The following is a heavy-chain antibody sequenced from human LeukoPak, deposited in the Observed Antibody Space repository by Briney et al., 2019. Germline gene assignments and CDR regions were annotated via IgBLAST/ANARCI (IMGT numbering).Heavy chain of an antibody. Sequence: ASVKVSCKASVYTFSSYGISWVRQAPGQGLAWMGWISSYNGNTNYAQNLQGRVTMTTDTSTSTAYMELRSLRSDDTAVYYCARGPYCNGGTCYSQYFDYWGQGTLVTVSS. J-gene: IGHJ4*02. CDR2: ISSYNGNT. D-gene: IGHD2-15*01. CDR1: VYTFSSYG. V-gene: IGHV1-18*01. CDR3: ARGPYCNGGTCYSQYFDY.